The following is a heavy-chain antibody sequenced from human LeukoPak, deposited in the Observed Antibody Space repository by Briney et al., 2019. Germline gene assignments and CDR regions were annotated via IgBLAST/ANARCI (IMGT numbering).Heavy chain of an antibody. D-gene: IGHD3-10*01. CDR3: VRGFGDPFDH. J-gene: IGHJ4*02. CDR2: IYHSGST. Sequence: GSLRLSCAASGFTFSSYAMSWVRQAPGKGLEWIGEIYHSGSTNYNPSLKSRVTISVDKSKNQFSLKLNYVTAADTAVYYCVRGFGDPFDHWGQGTLVTVSS. V-gene: IGHV4-4*02. CDR1: GFTFSSYAM.